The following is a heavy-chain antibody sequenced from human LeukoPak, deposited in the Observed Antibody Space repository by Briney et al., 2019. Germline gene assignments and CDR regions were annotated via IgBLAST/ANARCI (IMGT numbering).Heavy chain of an antibody. Sequence: GGSLRLSCAASGFTFSSYAMSWVRQALGKGLGWVSGISGSSDSTYYADSVKGRFTISRDNSKNTLYLQMNRLRAEDTAIYYCAKGDSSSSDPRLGYFDYWGQGTLVTVSS. CDR1: GFTFSSYA. J-gene: IGHJ4*02. CDR3: AKGDSSSSDPRLGYFDY. D-gene: IGHD6-6*01. V-gene: IGHV3-23*01. CDR2: ISGSSDST.